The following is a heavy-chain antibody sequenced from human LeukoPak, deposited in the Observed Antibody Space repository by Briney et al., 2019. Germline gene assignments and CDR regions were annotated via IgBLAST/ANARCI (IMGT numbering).Heavy chain of an antibody. CDR1: GFTFSSYA. Sequence: GGSLRLSCAASGFTFSSYAMHWVRQAPGKGLEWVAVISYDGSNKYYADSVKGRFTISRDNSKNTLYLQMNSLRAEDTAVYYCAKTDCSSTSCYTRYYYYYGMDVWGQGTTVTVSS. CDR2: ISYDGSNK. CDR3: AKTDCSSTSCYTRYYYYYGMDV. J-gene: IGHJ6*02. V-gene: IGHV3-30-3*02. D-gene: IGHD2-2*02.